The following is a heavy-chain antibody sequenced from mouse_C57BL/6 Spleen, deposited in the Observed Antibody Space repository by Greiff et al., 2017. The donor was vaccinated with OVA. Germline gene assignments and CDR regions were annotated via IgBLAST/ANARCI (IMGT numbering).Heavy chain of an antibody. D-gene: IGHD2-5*01. CDR1: GFSFTSYA. Sequence: VQLKESGPGLVAPSQSLSITCTVSGFSFTSYAISWVRQPPGKGLEWLGVIWTGGGTNYNSALKSRLSISKDNSKSQVFLKMNSLQTDDTARYYCARNGNSNYVGAMDYWGQGTSVTVSS. CDR2: IWTGGGT. V-gene: IGHV2-9-1*01. CDR3: ARNGNSNYVGAMDY. J-gene: IGHJ4*01.